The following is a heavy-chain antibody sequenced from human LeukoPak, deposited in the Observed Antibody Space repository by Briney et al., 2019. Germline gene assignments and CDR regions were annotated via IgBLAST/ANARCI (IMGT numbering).Heavy chain of an antibody. CDR3: ARDDALGDNALDI. CDR2: ILNDGSQE. J-gene: IGHJ3*02. Sequence: GSFLRLSCAASGFTFSSYGMQWVRQAPGKGLEWVAVILNDGSQEKYADSVKGRFTISRDNSKNTLFLQMNSLRAEDTAVYYCARDDALGDNALDIWGQGTMVTVSS. CDR1: GFTFSSYG. V-gene: IGHV3-33*01. D-gene: IGHD3-16*01.